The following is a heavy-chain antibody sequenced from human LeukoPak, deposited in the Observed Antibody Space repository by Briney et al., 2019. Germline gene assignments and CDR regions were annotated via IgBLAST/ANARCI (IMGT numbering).Heavy chain of an antibody. CDR1: GFSFYNYA. V-gene: IGHV3-30*04. J-gene: IGHJ4*02. Sequence: GGSLRLSCAASGFSFYNYAMHWVRKAPGKGLEWVAVISYDETDKYYADSVKGRFTVSRDNSKNTMFLQMNSLRPEDTAVYYCASQTGAPLDYWGQGTLVAVSS. CDR2: ISYDETDK. CDR3: ASQTGAPLDY. D-gene: IGHD4/OR15-4a*01.